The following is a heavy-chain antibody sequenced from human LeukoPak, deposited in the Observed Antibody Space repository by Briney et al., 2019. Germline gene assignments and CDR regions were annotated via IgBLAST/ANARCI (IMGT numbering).Heavy chain of an antibody. D-gene: IGHD3-9*01. CDR1: GGTFSSYA. V-gene: IGHV1-69*04. CDR2: IIPILGIA. CDR3: ARAISNGWFDP. Sequence: PGASVKVSCKASGGTFSSYAISWVRQAPGQGLEWMGRIIPILGIANYAQKFQGRVTITADKSTSTAYMELSSLRSEDTAVYYCARAISNGWFDPWGQGTLVTVSS. J-gene: IGHJ5*02.